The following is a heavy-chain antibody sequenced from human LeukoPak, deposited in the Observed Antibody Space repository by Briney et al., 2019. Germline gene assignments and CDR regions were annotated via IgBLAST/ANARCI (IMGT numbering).Heavy chain of an antibody. Sequence: PSETLSLTCTVSGGSFSGYYWTWIRQPPGKGLEWIGYISYIGSTNYNPSLKSRVTISIDTSRNQFSLRLSSVTAADTAVYYCARDLVTVTKGFDIWGQGTMVSVSS. CDR1: GGSFSGYY. V-gene: IGHV4-59*01. CDR3: ARDLVTVTKGFDI. J-gene: IGHJ3*02. D-gene: IGHD4-17*01. CDR2: ISYIGST.